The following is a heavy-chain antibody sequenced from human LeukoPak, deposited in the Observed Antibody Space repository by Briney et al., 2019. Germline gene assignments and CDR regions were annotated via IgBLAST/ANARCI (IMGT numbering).Heavy chain of an antibody. D-gene: IGHD3-10*01. J-gene: IGHJ6*02. CDR2: INHSGST. Sequence: PSETLSLTCAVYGGSFSGYYWSWIRQPPGKGLEWIGEINHSGSTNYNPSLKSRVTISVDTSKNQFSLKLSSVTAADTAVYYCARAEYGSGSYYYYYYGMDVWGQGTTVTVSS. CDR1: GGSFSGYY. V-gene: IGHV4-34*01. CDR3: ARAEYGSGSYYYYYYGMDV.